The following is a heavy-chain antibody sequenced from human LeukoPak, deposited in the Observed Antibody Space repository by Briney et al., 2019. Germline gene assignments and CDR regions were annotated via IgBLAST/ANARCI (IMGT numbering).Heavy chain of an antibody. V-gene: IGHV4-61*02. CDR2: IYTSGST. D-gene: IGHD3-3*01. J-gene: IGHJ6*03. Sequence: SQTLSLTCTVSGGSTISGSYYWTWIRQPAGKGLEWIGRIYTSGSTNYNPSLKSRVTMSVDTSKNQFSLKLSSVTAADTAVYYCARESPLTTFWSGYYTGNMEDDYYYYMDVWGKGTTVTVSS. CDR1: GGSTISGSYY. CDR3: ARESPLTTFWSGYYTGNMEDDYYYYMDV.